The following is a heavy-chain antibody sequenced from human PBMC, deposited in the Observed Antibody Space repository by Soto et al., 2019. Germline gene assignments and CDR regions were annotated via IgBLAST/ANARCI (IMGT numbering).Heavy chain of an antibody. J-gene: IGHJ4*02. CDR1: GGTFSSYA. Sequence: SVKVSCKASGGTFSSYAISWVRQAPGQGLEWMGGIIPIFGTANYAQKFQGRVTITADESTSTAYMEMSSLRSEDTAVYYCAIVPDYYDSSGYYFGYYFDYWGQGTLVTVSS. D-gene: IGHD3-22*01. V-gene: IGHV1-69*13. CDR3: AIVPDYYDSSGYYFGYYFDY. CDR2: IIPIFGTA.